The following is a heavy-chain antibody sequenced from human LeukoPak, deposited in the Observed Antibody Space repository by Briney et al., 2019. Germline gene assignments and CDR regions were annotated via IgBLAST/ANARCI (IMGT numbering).Heavy chain of an antibody. J-gene: IGHJ6*03. V-gene: IGHV3-33*06. CDR3: AKGRRDGYNYYYYCMDV. CDR1: GFTFSSYG. Sequence: PGRSLRLSCAASGFTFSSYGMHWVRQAPGKGLEWVAVIWYDGSNKYYADSVKGRFTISRDNSKNTLYLQMNSLRAEDTAVYYCAKGRRDGYNYYYYCMDVWGKGTTVTVYS. CDR2: IWYDGSNK. D-gene: IGHD5-24*01.